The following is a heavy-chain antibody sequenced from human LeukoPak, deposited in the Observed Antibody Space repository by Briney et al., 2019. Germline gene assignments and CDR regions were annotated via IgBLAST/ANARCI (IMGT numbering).Heavy chain of an antibody. V-gene: IGHV3-23*01. J-gene: IGHJ4*02. D-gene: IGHD1-26*01. CDR3: ATISGNFDYLDY. CDR1: GFDFSNQA. Sequence: GGSLRLSCAASGFDFSNQAMSWVRQAPGKGLEWVSGISGGGGATYSADSVKGRFTISRDNSKNTLYLQMKSLRVEDTALYYCATISGNFDYLDYWGQGTLVTVST. CDR2: ISGGGGAT.